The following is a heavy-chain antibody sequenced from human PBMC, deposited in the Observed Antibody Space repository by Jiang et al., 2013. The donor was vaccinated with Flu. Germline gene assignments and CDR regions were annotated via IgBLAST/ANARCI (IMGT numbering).Heavy chain of an antibody. CDR2: IKQDGSEK. D-gene: IGHD3-16*01. CDR3: ARDRGDYVWGSYGY. V-gene: IGHV3-7*03. J-gene: IGHJ4*02. Sequence: GVEWVANIKQDGSEKYYVDSVKGRFTISRDNAKNSLYLQMNSLRAEDTAVYYCARDRGDYVWGSYGYWGQGTLVTVSS.